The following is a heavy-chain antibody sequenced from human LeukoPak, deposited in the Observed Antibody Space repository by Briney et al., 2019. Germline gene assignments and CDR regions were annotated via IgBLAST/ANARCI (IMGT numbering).Heavy chain of an antibody. V-gene: IGHV4-38-2*01. D-gene: IGHD1-7*01. J-gene: IGHJ3*02. CDR3: ARWTGTTDAFDI. CDR2: IYHSGST. CDR1: GYSISCGYY. Sequence: SETLSLTCAVSGYSISCGYYWGWIRQPPGKGLEWIGSIYHSGSTYYNPSLKSRVTISVDTSKNQFSLKLSSVTAADTAVYYCARWTGTTDAFDIWGQGTMVTVSS.